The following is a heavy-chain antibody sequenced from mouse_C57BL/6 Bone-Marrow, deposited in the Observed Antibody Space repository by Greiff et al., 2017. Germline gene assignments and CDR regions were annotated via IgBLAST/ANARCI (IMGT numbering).Heavy chain of an antibody. CDR2: IRSKSNNYAT. J-gene: IGHJ3*01. V-gene: IGHV10-1*01. D-gene: IGHD2-4*01. CDR1: GFSFNTYA. Sequence: EVKLMESGGGLVQPKGSLKLSCAASGFSFNTYAMNWVRPAPGKGLEWVARIRSKSNNYATYYADSVKDRFTISRDDSESMLYLQMNNLKTEDTAMYYCVRAGYDYAWFAYWGQGTLVTVSA. CDR3: VRAGYDYAWFAY.